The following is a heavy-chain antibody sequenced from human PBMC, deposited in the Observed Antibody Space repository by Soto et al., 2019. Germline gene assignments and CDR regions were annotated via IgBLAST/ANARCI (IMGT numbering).Heavy chain of an antibody. CDR2: ISFGGGST. V-gene: IGHV3-23*01. CDR3: ATYSFRSGIAVAGNY. J-gene: IGHJ4*02. Sequence: EVPLLESGGGLVQPGGSLRLSCAASGFTFGSYAMTWVRQAPGKGLEWVSAISFGGGSTYYADSVKGRFTISRDNSKNTLYLQMTSLRAEDTAIYYCATYSFRSGIAVAGNYWGQGTLVTVSS. CDR1: GFTFGSYA. D-gene: IGHD6-19*01.